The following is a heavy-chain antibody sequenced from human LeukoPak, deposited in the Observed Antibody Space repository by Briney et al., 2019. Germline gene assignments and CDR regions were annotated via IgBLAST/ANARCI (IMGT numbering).Heavy chain of an antibody. CDR2: IIPIFGTA. CDR3: ARAYSGYDFFHY. V-gene: IGHV1-69*13. Sequence: SVKVSCKASGATFSRYAISWVRQAPGQGLEWMGGIIPIFGTANYAQKFQGRVTITADESTSTAYMEVSSLRSEDTAVYYCARAYSGYDFFHYWGQGILVTVSS. D-gene: IGHD5-12*01. CDR1: GATFSRYA. J-gene: IGHJ4*02.